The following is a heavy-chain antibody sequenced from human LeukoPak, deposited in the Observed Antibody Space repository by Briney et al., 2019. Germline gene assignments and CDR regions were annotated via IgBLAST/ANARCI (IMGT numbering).Heavy chain of an antibody. CDR3: ARNPPEGGYFGY. CDR2: ISSSGSKI. D-gene: IGHD3-22*01. J-gene: IGHJ4*02. Sequence: PGGSLRLSCADSGFTFSNYNMNWVRQAPGKGLEGVSYISSSGSKIFYADSVKGRLTIHIHNDKNSLYLQMNSLRAEDTAVYYCARNPPEGGYFGYWGQGTLVTVSS. CDR1: GFTFSNYN. V-gene: IGHV3-21*05.